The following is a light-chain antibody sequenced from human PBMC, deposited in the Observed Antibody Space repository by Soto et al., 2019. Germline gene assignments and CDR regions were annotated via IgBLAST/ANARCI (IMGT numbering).Light chain of an antibody. CDR3: QQYNNWPLT. Sequence: EIVMTQSPATLSLSPGERATLSCRARQSVSSNLAWYQQKPGQAPRLLIYGASTRATGIPARFSGSGSGTEFTLTISSLQSEDFAVYYCQQYNNWPLTFGGGTKVELK. J-gene: IGKJ4*02. CDR2: GAS. V-gene: IGKV3-15*01. CDR1: QSVSSN.